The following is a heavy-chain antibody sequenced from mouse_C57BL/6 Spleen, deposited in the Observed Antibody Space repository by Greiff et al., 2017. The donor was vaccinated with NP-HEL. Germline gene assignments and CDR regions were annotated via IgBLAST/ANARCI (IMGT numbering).Heavy chain of an antibody. Sequence: EVKLMESGGGLVQPKGSLKLSCAASGFSFNTYAMNWVRQAPGKGLEWVARIRSKSNNYATYYADSVKDRFTISRDDSESMLYLQMNNLKTDDTAMYYCVRHLGYDRPFADWGQGTLVTVSA. D-gene: IGHD2-2*01. CDR2: IRSKSNNYAT. V-gene: IGHV10-1*01. J-gene: IGHJ3*01. CDR1: GFSFNTYA. CDR3: VRHLGYDRPFAD.